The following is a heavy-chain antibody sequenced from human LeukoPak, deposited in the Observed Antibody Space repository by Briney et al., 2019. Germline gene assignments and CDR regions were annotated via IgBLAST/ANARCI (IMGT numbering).Heavy chain of an antibody. Sequence: GASVKVSCKASGYTFTGYYMHWVRQAPGQGLEWMGWINPNSGGTNYAQKLQGRVTMTRDTSISTAYMELSRLRSDDTAVYYCASKGLWFGELLEPHAFDIWGQGTMVTVSS. CDR3: ASKGLWFGELLEPHAFDI. CDR1: GYTFTGYY. D-gene: IGHD3-10*01. J-gene: IGHJ3*02. CDR2: INPNSGGT. V-gene: IGHV1-2*02.